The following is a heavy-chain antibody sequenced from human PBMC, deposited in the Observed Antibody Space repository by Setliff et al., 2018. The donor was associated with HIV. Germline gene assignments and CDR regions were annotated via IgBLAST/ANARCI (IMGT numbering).Heavy chain of an antibody. J-gene: IGHJ4*02. CDR1: GYTLSELT. CDR3: ATAKEHWLSEGGFDY. D-gene: IGHD6-19*01. Sequence: ASVNVSCKVSGYTLSELTMHWVRQAPGKGLEWMGRFDPEDGDTLYAQRLQGRVTMTEDSSTDTAYMELSSLTSDDTAVYYCATAKEHWLSEGGFDYWGQGTLVTVSS. CDR2: FDPEDGDT. V-gene: IGHV1-24*01.